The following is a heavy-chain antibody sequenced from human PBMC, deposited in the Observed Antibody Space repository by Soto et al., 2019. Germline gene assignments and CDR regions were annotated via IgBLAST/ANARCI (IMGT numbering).Heavy chain of an antibody. V-gene: IGHV5-51*01. CDR1: GYSFFRHW. J-gene: IGHJ4*02. CDR2: IYPADSET. CDR3: ARRPWLSGYYDY. Sequence: GESLRISCRCSGYSFFRHWIGWVRQMPGKGLEWVGIIYPADSETRYSPSFQGQVTISVDKSINAAYLQWSSLKASDTAMYYCARRPWLSGYYDYWGQGTLVTVSS. D-gene: IGHD3-22*01.